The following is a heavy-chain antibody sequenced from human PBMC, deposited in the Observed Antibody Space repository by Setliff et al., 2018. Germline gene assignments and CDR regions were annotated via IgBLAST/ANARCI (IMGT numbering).Heavy chain of an antibody. Sequence: SETLSLTCTVSGGSISSSYWRGIRQPPGKRLEWIEYIFYSGTTNCNSSLKSRVTISLDTSKNQFSLKANSVSAADTAVYYCARGRVGVVRGVIYGMDVWGQGTTVTVSS. CDR3: ARGRVGVVRGVIYGMDV. V-gene: IGHV4-59*01. CDR1: GGSISSSY. J-gene: IGHJ6*02. CDR2: IFYSGTT. D-gene: IGHD3-10*01.